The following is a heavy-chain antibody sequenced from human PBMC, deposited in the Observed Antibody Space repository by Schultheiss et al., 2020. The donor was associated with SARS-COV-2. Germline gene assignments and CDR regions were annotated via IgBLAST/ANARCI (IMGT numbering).Heavy chain of an antibody. CDR3: TRDGGGRGSSSAF. CDR1: GFIISSSE. J-gene: IGHJ4*02. Sequence: GGSLRLSCVVSGFIISSSEINWVRQAPGKGLEWVGFIRSKAYGGTTEYAASVKGRFTISRDDSKSIAYLQMNSLKTEDTAVYYCTRDGGGRGSSSAFWGQGTLVTVSS. CDR2: IRSKAYGGTT. V-gene: IGHV3-49*04. D-gene: IGHD6-6*01.